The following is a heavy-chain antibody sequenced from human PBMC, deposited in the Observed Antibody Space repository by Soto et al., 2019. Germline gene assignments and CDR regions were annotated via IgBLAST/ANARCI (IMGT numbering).Heavy chain of an antibody. CDR2: IWYDGSNK. V-gene: IGHV3-33*01. D-gene: IGHD1-26*01. Sequence: QVQLVESGGGVVQPGRSLRLSCAASGFTFSSYGMHWVRQAPGKGLEWVAVIWYDGSNKYYADSVKGRFTISRDNSKNTLYLKMNSLRAEDTAVYYCARGHLVGATTGRYFDYWGQGTLVTVSS. J-gene: IGHJ4*02. CDR1: GFTFSSYG. CDR3: ARGHLVGATTGRYFDY.